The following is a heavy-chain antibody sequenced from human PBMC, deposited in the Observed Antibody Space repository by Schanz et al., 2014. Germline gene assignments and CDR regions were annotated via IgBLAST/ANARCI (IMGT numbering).Heavy chain of an antibody. CDR2: IWSDGSRT. CDR3: ASADYTNYFDY. Sequence: QVQLVESGGGVVQRGGSLRLSCAASGFIFSNYGMHWVRQAPGKGLEWVAFIWSDGSRTYHAESVKGRFTISRDNSRNTLYLQMDSLRDEDTAVYYCASADYTNYFDYWGQGTLVTVSS. CDR1: GFIFSNYG. J-gene: IGHJ4*02. D-gene: IGHD4-4*01. V-gene: IGHV3-30*02.